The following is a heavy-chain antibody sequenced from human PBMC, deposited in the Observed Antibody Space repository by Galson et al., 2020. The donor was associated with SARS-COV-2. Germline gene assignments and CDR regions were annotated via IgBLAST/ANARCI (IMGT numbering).Heavy chain of an antibody. D-gene: IGHD3-10*01. Sequence: GASLTNPCTASAFTLSTAWMSWVRPAPENGLASVSRIKSKTDGATTDYAAPVKGRFTISRDDSKNTLYLQMNSLKTEDTAVYYCTTDYELVVRGGSDYYYGMDVWGQGTTVTVSS. CDR1: AFTLSTAW. CDR2: IKSKTDGATT. V-gene: IGHV3-15*01. J-gene: IGHJ6*02. CDR3: TTDYELVVRGGSDYYYGMDV.